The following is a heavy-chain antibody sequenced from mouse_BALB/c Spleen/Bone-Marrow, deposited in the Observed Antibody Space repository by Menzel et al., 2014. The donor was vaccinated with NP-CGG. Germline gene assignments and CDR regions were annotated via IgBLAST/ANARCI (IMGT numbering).Heavy chain of an antibody. CDR1: GFTFNSYG. CDR2: INSNGGST. D-gene: IGHD2-1*01. V-gene: IGHV5-6-3*01. J-gene: IGHJ2*01. CDR3: ARGNYGNYVDYFDY. Sequence: EVKVEESGGGLVQPGGSLKLSCAASGFTFNSYGMSWVRQTPDKRLELVASINSNGGSTYYPDSVKGRFTISRDNAKNTLSLRMSSLKSEDTAMYYCARGNYGNYVDYFDYWGQGTTLTVSS.